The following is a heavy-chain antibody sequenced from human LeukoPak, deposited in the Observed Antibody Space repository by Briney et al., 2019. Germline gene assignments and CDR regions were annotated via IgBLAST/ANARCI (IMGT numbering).Heavy chain of an antibody. D-gene: IGHD4-17*01. CDR2: IYYSGST. CDR3: ARNGDSWAFDY. Sequence: SQTLSLTCTVSGGSISIGGYYWSWIRQHPGKGPEWIGYIYYSGSTYYNPSLKSRVTISVDTSKNQFSLKLSSVTAADTAVYYCARNGDSWAFDYWGQGTLVTVSS. CDR1: GGSISIGGYY. J-gene: IGHJ4*02. V-gene: IGHV4-31*03.